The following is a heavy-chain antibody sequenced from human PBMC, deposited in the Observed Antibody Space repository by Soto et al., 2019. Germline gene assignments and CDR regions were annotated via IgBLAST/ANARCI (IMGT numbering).Heavy chain of an antibody. Sequence: AGSLRLSCAASGLTFSSYAMSWVRQAPGKGLEWVSAMSGSGGSTYYADSVKGRFTISRDNSKNTLYLQMNSLRAEDTAVYYCAKVLEEYCSSTSCYNLDYWGQGTLVTVSS. CDR3: AKVLEEYCSSTSCYNLDY. CDR2: MSGSGGST. V-gene: IGHV3-23*01. D-gene: IGHD2-2*02. J-gene: IGHJ4*02. CDR1: GLTFSSYA.